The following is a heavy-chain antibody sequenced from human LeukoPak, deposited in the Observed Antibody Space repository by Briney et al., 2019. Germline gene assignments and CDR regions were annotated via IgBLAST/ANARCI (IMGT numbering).Heavy chain of an antibody. D-gene: IGHD6-13*01. CDR2: ISSSSSYI. Sequence: PGGSLRLSCVASGFTFSSYAMGWVRQAPGKGLEWVSSISSSSSYIYYADSVKGRFTISRDNAKNSLYLQMNSLRAEDTAVYYCARSSSSWYPKGFYYMDVWGKGTTVTVSS. CDR1: GFTFSSYA. J-gene: IGHJ6*03. CDR3: ARSSSSWYPKGFYYMDV. V-gene: IGHV3-21*01.